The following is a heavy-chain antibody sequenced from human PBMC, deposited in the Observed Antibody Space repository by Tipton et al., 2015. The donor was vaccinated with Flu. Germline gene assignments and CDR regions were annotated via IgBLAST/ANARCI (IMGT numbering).Heavy chain of an antibody. CDR2: IHRTGSA. CDR1: GDSIGSDYY. D-gene: IGHD4-11*01. CDR3: ARREYSNYVSEPKNWFDP. Sequence: TLSLTCSVSGDSIGSDYYWGWIRQPSGKGLEWIGNIHRTGSAYFNLSLRSRVTISVDTSKNQFSLSLTSVTAADTAVYYCARREYSNYVSEPKNWFDPWGQGTLVTVSS. J-gene: IGHJ5*02. V-gene: IGHV4-38-2*01.